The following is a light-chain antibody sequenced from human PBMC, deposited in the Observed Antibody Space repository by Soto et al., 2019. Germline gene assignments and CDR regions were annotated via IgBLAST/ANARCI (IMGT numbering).Light chain of an antibody. V-gene: IGKV1-6*01. CDR2: AAS. J-gene: IGKJ1*01. Sequence: AIQMTQSPSSLSASVGDRVAISCRASQDIRNTLAWYQQKPGEAPKLLIFAASNLQSGVPSRFSGSVSVTDFTLAITGLQPEDFATYYCLQYYSFSWTFGQGTKV. CDR1: QDIRNT. CDR3: LQYYSFSWT.